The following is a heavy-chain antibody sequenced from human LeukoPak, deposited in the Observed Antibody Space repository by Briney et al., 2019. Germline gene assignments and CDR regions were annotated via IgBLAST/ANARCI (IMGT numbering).Heavy chain of an antibody. J-gene: IGHJ4*02. CDR3: ARGRQPDC. D-gene: IGHD2-2*01. CDR1: GFTFSDYY. CDR2: ISSGSSYT. V-gene: IGHV3-11*05. Sequence: VGTPRLSRAASGFTFSDYYMSWIRQAPGKGLEWVSYISSGSSYTNNADSVKGRFTISRDNAKNSLYLQMNSLRAEDTAVYYCARGRQPDCWGQGTLVTVSA.